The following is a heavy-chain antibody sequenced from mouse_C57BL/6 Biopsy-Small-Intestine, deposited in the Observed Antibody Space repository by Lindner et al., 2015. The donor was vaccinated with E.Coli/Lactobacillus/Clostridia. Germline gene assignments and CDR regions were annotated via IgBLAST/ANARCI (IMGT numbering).Heavy chain of an antibody. Sequence: VQLQESGPGLAKPSQTLSLTCSVTGYSITSDYWNWIRKFPGNKLEYMGYISYSGSTYYNPSLKSRISITRDTSKNQYYLQSNSVTTEDTATYYCARYSRYGSSPLYWYFDVWGTGTTVTVSS. J-gene: IGHJ1*03. CDR2: ISYSGST. V-gene: IGHV3-8*01. CDR3: ARYSRYGSSPLYWYFDV. CDR1: GYSITSDY. D-gene: IGHD1-1*01.